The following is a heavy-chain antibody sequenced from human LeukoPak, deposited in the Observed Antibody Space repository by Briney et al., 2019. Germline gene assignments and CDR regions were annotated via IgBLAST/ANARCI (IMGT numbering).Heavy chain of an antibody. CDR2: INPNSGDT. CDR3: ARAETISSSWPYYFDY. Sequence: ASVTVSCKASGYTLTVYYIHWVRQAPGQGLEWMGRINPNSGDTNFAQKFQGRVTMTRDTSTSTVYMELSSLRSEDTAVYYCARAETISSSWPYYFDYWGQGTLVTVSS. D-gene: IGHD6-13*01. V-gene: IGHV1-2*06. J-gene: IGHJ4*02. CDR1: GYTLTVYY.